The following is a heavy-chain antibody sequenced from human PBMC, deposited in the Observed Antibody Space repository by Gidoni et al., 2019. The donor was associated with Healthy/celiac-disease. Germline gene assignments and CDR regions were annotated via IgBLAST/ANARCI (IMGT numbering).Heavy chain of an antibody. CDR1: GYTFTSYD. CDR3: ARVRLRSSWYADY. V-gene: IGHV1-8*01. D-gene: IGHD6-13*01. CDR2: MNPNRGNT. J-gene: IGHJ4*02. Sequence: QVQLVQSGAEVKKPGASVKVSCKASGYTFTSYDINWVRQATGQGLEWMGWMNPNRGNTGYAQKFQGRVTMTRNTSMSTAYMELSSLRSEETAVYYCARVRLRSSWYADYWGQGTLVTVSS.